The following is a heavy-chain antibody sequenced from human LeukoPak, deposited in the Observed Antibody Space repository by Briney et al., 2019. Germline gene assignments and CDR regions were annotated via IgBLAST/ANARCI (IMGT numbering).Heavy chain of an antibody. D-gene: IGHD3-10*01. V-gene: IGHV4-34*01. Sequence: SETLSLTCTVSGGSISSYYWSWIRQPPGKGLEWIGEINHSGSTNYNPSLKSRVTISVDTSKNQFSLKLSSVTAADTAVYYCARHGYYYGSGSYYWFDPWGQGTLVTVSS. J-gene: IGHJ5*02. CDR3: ARHGYYYGSGSYYWFDP. CDR1: GGSISSYY. CDR2: INHSGST.